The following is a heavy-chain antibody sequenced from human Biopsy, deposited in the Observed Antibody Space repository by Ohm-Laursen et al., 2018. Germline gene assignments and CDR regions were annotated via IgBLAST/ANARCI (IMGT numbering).Heavy chain of an antibody. CDR3: ARDYTWNYVGIGY. CDR2: ISGTTTKT. CDR1: GFTFNIYA. D-gene: IGHD1-7*01. Sequence: SLRLSCSASGFTFNIYAMNWVRLAPGKGLEWVSTISGTTTKTYYADSVKGRFTISRDNSKNTVSLQMDSLRAEDTALYYCARDYTWNYVGIGYWGHGTLVTVSS. J-gene: IGHJ4*01. V-gene: IGHV3-23*01.